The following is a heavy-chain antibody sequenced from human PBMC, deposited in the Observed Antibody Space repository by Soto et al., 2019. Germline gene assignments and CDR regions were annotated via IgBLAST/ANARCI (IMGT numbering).Heavy chain of an antibody. D-gene: IGHD6-13*01. CDR1: GGSISTSNW. CDR3: ARARATIAAAAIFDC. J-gene: IGHJ4*02. Sequence: TSETLSLTCTVSGGSISTSNWWSWVRQPPGKVLELIGDVYRTGSTYFNPSLESRLTISVDKSKNQFSLNLTSVTAADTAVYYCARARATIAAAAIFDCWGQGTLVTVSS. V-gene: IGHV4-4*02. CDR2: VYRTGST.